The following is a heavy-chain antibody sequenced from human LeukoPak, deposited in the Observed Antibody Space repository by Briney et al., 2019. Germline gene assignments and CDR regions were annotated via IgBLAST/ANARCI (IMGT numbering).Heavy chain of an antibody. CDR3: AKGGRRSSPYYYYMDV. J-gene: IGHJ6*03. CDR1: GFTFSSYA. Sequence: GGSLRLSCAASGFTFSSYAMSWVRQAPGKGLEWVSAISGSGGSTYYADSVKGRFTISRDNSKNTLYLQMNSLRGEDTAVYYCAKGGRRSSPYYYYMDVWGKGTTVTVSS. CDR2: ISGSGGST. D-gene: IGHD6-6*01. V-gene: IGHV3-23*01.